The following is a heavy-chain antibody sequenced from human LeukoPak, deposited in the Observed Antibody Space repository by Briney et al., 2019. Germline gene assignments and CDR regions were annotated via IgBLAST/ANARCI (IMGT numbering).Heavy chain of an antibody. CDR3: VRDELGTWGAFDI. D-gene: IGHD3-16*01. CDR2: IYYSGST. Sequence: SETLSLTCTVSGGSISSYYWSWIRQPPGKGLEWIGYIYYSGSTNYNPSLKSRVTISVDTSKNQFSLKLSSVTAADTAVYYCVRDELGTWGAFDIWGQGTMVTVSS. J-gene: IGHJ3*02. V-gene: IGHV4-59*01. CDR1: GGSISSYY.